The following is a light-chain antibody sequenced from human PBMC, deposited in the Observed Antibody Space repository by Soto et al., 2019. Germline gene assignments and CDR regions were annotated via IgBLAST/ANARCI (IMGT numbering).Light chain of an antibody. CDR2: KVS. V-gene: IGKV2-30*01. CDR3: MQATHWPRT. CDR1: QSLLYSDGNTY. J-gene: IGKJ1*01. Sequence: DVVMTQSPLSLPVTLGQPASISCRSSQSLLYSDGNTYLNWFQQRPGQSPRRLMYKVSIRDSGVXDTXSGNGSGPDFPLRISRVEAEDVGVYYCMQATHWPRTFGQGTRVEIK.